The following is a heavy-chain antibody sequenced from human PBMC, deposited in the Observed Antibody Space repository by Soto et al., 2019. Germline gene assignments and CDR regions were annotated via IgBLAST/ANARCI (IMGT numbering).Heavy chain of an antibody. CDR3: ARGGSCTNGVCYSGRPLRNDRYYMDV. Sequence: GGSLRLSCAASGFTFSSYSMNWVRQAPGKGLEWVSYISSSSSTIYYADSVKGRFTISRDNAKNSLYLQMNSLRAEDTAVYYCARGGSCTNGVCYSGRPLRNDRYYMDVWGKGTTVTVSS. CDR2: ISSSSSTI. D-gene: IGHD2-8*01. V-gene: IGHV3-48*01. J-gene: IGHJ6*03. CDR1: GFTFSSYS.